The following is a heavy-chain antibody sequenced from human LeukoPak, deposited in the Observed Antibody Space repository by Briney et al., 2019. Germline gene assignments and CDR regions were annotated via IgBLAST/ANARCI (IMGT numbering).Heavy chain of an antibody. D-gene: IGHD1-7*01. CDR2: ISAYNGNT. J-gene: IGHJ4*02. V-gene: IGHV1-18*04. Sequence: ASVKVSCKASGHSFTGYILYWVRQAPGQGLEWMGWISAYNGNTNYAQKLQGRVTMTTDTSTSTAYMELRSLRSDDTAVYYCARSLELPDYFDYWGQGTLVTVSS. CDR1: GHSFTGYI. CDR3: ARSLELPDYFDY.